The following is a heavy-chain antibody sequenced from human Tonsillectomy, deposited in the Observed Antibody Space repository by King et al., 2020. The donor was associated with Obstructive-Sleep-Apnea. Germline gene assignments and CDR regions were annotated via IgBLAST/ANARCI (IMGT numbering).Heavy chain of an antibody. Sequence: VQLVESGGGLVQPGGSLRLSCAASGFTFSSYSMNWVRQAPGKGLEWVSYISSSSSTIYYADFVNGRFTNSTDNAKNSLYLQMNSLRAEDTAVDYCAREMEPAATYYYYYGMDVWGQGTTVTVSS. CDR1: GFTFSSYS. CDR2: ISSSSSTI. V-gene: IGHV3-48*04. CDR3: AREMEPAATYYYYYGMDV. D-gene: IGHD2-2*01. J-gene: IGHJ6*02.